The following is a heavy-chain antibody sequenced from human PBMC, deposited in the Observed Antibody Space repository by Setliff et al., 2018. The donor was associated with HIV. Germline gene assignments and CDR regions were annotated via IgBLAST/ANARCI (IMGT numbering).Heavy chain of an antibody. V-gene: IGHV4-34*01. CDR1: GGCFSAYH. Sequence: SPTCPVYGGCFSAYHWSWIRQTPGKGLEWLGEINHSGSTAYNLALESRVTMSIDTSKNQFSLKLTSVTAADTAIYYCARGRDYTGSWFRPFYLDFWGHGNLVTVSS. J-gene: IGHJ4*01. CDR3: ARGRDYTGSWFRPFYLDF. D-gene: IGHD3-3*01. CDR2: INHSGST.